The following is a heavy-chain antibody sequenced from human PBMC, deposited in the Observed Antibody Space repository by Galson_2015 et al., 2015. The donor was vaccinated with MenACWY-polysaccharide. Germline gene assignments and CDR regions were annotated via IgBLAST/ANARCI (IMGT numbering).Heavy chain of an antibody. CDR3: ATSYYGVLVN. D-gene: IGHD1-26*01. V-gene: IGHV1-24*01. CDR2: FDPEDGET. J-gene: IGHJ4*02. CDR1: GYTFTGYY. Sequence: SVKVSCKASGYTFTGYYMHWVRQAPGQGLEWMGGFDPEDGETIYAQKFQGRVTMTEDTSTDTAYMELCSLRSEDTAVYYCATSYYGVLVNWGQGTLVTVSS.